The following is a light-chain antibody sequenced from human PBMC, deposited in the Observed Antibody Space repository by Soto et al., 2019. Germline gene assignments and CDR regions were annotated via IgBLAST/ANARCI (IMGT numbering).Light chain of an antibody. V-gene: IGKV1-39*01. CDR3: LQGYNTFWT. Sequence: DIQMTQSPSSLSASVGDSVTVTCRASQPIGTSLHWYQQRAGKAPKVLISSASRLQIGVSSRFSGSGSGTHFTLTISSLRPEDSATYYCLQGYNTFWTFGQGTKVEIK. J-gene: IGKJ1*01. CDR2: SAS. CDR1: QPIGTS.